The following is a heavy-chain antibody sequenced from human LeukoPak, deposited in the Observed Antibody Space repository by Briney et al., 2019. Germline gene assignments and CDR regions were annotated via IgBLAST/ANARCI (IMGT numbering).Heavy chain of an antibody. D-gene: IGHD3-10*01. Sequence: SETLSLTCTVSGGSISSYYWSWIRQPPGKGLEWIGYIYYSGSTNYNPSLKSRVTISVDTSKNQFSLKLSSVTAADTAVYYCAREGGIRSFDYWGQGTLVTVSS. J-gene: IGHJ4*02. CDR1: GGSISSYY. CDR2: IYYSGST. CDR3: AREGGIRSFDY. V-gene: IGHV4-59*01.